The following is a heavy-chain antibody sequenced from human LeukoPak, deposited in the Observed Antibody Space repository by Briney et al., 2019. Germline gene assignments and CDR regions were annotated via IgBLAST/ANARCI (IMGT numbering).Heavy chain of an antibody. J-gene: IGHJ3*02. D-gene: IGHD3-3*01. CDR2: IYHSGST. V-gene: IGHV4-39*07. CDR3: ARERSGSEISARSFDI. Sequence: SETLSLTCRVSGGSISNNNYNWGWIRQPPGKGLEWIGEIYHSGSTNYNPSLKSRITISVDKSKNQFSLKLSSVTAADTAVYYCARERSGSEISARSFDIWGQGTMVTVSS. CDR1: GGSISNNNY.